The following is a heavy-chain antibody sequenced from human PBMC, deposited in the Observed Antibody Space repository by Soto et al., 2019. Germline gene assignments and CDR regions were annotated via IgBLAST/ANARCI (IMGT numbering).Heavy chain of an antibody. V-gene: IGHV3-33*01. D-gene: IGHD3-16*01. Sequence: QVQLVESGGGVVQPGGSLRLSCTASGFTLSNVGMHWVRQAPGKGLEWVAIIWYDGSKKVYGDSVKGRFTISRDTSKNTLDLQMNNVIAEDTAVYYWAREEHMIGGVRYGMDVWGQGTTVTVSS. J-gene: IGHJ6*02. CDR3: AREEHMIGGVRYGMDV. CDR2: IWYDGSKK. CDR1: GFTLSNVG.